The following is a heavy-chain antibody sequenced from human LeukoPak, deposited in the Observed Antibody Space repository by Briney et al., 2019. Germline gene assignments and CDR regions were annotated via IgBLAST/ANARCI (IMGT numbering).Heavy chain of an antibody. Sequence: PSETLSLTCAVYGGSFSGYYWSWIRQPPGKGLEWIGEINHSGSTNYNPSLKSRVTISVDTSKNQFSLKLSSVTAADTAVYYCARLMPHYYGSGSPRWWFDPWGQGTLVTVSS. D-gene: IGHD3-10*01. CDR1: GGSFSGYY. J-gene: IGHJ5*02. CDR2: INHSGST. CDR3: ARLMPHYYGSGSPRWWFDP. V-gene: IGHV4-34*01.